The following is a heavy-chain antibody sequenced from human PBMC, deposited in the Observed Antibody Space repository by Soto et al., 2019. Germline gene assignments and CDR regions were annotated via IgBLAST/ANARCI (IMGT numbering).Heavy chain of an antibody. D-gene: IGHD2-21*01. CDR3: VGEAQKYYFAY. Sequence: QVQLQQWGAGVLKPSETLSLTCAVYGWSFSGYYWSWIRHPPRKGLEWIRENNHSGSTNYNPSHKSRVLISVDTSNKQSSLKLSSVTAADTAVYYCVGEAQKYYFAYWGQGTLVTVSS. CDR1: GWSFSGYY. J-gene: IGHJ4*02. V-gene: IGHV4-34*01. CDR2: NNHSGST.